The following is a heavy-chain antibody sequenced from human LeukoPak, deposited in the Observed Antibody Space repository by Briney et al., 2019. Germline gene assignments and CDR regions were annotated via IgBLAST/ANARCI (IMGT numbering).Heavy chain of an antibody. CDR1: GFTFSSYS. CDR2: ISSSSSTI. J-gene: IGHJ6*03. CDR3: AREVAQDHYYYYYMDV. V-gene: IGHV3-48*01. Sequence: GGSLRLSCAASGFTFSSYSMNWVRQAPGKGLEWVSYISSSSSTIYYADSVKGRFTISRDNAKNSLYLQMNSLRAEDTAVYYCAREVAQDHYYYYYMDVWGKGTTVTVSS.